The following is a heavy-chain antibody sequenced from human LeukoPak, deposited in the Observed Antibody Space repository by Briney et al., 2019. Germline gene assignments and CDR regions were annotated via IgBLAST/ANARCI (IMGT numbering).Heavy chain of an antibody. CDR3: ARPRGAITIFGVAQSYGMDV. J-gene: IGHJ6*02. CDR2: INAGNGNT. V-gene: IGHV1-3*01. D-gene: IGHD3-3*01. Sequence: ASVKVSCKASGYTFTSYAMHWVRQAPGQRLEWMGWINAGNGNTKYSQKFQGRVTITADESTSTAYMELSSLRSEDTAVYYCARPRGAITIFGVAQSYGMDVWGQGTTVTVSS. CDR1: GYTFTSYA.